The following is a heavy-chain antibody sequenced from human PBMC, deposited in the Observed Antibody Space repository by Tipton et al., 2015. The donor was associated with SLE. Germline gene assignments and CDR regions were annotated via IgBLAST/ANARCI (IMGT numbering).Heavy chain of an antibody. J-gene: IGHJ5*02. CDR2: ISDSGST. CDR3: ARHSPNWFDP. Sequence: TLSLTCTVSGGSVRSHYWSWIRPSPGKGLEWIGYISDSGSTHYNPSLKSRVAISVDTSKNHFSLILTSVSAADTAVYYCARHSPNWFDPWGQGMLVTVSS. CDR1: GGSVRSHY. V-gene: IGHV4-59*08.